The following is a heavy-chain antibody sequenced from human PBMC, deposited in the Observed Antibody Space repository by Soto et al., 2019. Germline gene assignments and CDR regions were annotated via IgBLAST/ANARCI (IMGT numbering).Heavy chain of an antibody. V-gene: IGHV4-59*08. Sequence: SETLSLTCRVSTGSINGYYWNWIRQSPGKGLEWIAFIYSSGSTNYNPSLKSRATISVDTSKNQFSLKLSSVTAADTAVYYCARHTVYDSLDYWGQGTLVTVSS. CDR3: ARHTVYDSLDY. CDR2: IYSSGST. J-gene: IGHJ4*02. CDR1: TGSINGYY. D-gene: IGHD3-22*01.